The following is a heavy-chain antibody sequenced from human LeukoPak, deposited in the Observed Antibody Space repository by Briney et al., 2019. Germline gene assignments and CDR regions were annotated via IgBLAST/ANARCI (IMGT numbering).Heavy chain of an antibody. V-gene: IGHV3-30*04. Sequence: GGSLRLSCAASGFSFSSYAMHWVRQAPGKGLEWVAVISFDGSNKFYADSVEGRFTISRDNSKNMLYLQMNSLRTDDTAVYYCAELTYGSGSPNWLDPWGKGTQVTVSS. CDR3: AELTYGSGSPNWLDP. J-gene: IGHJ5*02. CDR2: ISFDGSNK. CDR1: GFSFSSYA. D-gene: IGHD3-10*01.